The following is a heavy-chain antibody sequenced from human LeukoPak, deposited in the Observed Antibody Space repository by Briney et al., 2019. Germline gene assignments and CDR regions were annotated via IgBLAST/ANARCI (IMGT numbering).Heavy chain of an antibody. CDR2: INDRGGYI. Sequence: GGSVRLSCAASGFTFSMYSMAWVRQAPGKGLEWVSVINDRGGYIQDADSVRGRFTISRDNYQNTLFLQMNSLRAEDTAVYYCVKERDRGIEVADDFDYWGQGTLVTVSS. D-gene: IGHD6-19*01. CDR3: VKERDRGIEVADDFDY. CDR1: GFTFSMYS. V-gene: IGHV3-23*01. J-gene: IGHJ4*02.